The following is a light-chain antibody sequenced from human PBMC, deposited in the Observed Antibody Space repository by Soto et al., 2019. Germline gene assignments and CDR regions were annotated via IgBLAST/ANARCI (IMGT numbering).Light chain of an antibody. J-gene: IGKJ1*01. CDR3: QQSNRRPT. CDR2: GAS. V-gene: IGKV3D-20*02. Sequence: DIVLTQSPATLSLSPGGRATLSCRATQSVSNNYLAWYQQKPGQAPRLLIYGASNRATGIPDRFSGSGSGTDFTLSISSLQPEYSATYDCQQSNRRPTFGQGAKVEI. CDR1: QSVSNNY.